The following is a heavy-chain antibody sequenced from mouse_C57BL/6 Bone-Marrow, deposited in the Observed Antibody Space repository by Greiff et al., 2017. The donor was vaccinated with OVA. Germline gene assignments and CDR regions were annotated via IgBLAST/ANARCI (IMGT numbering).Heavy chain of an antibody. CDR2: INPSSGYT. CDR3: ARRDLYYGSSYEDY. J-gene: IGHJ2*01. D-gene: IGHD1-1*01. Sequence: QVQLKESGAELARPGASVKMSCKASGYTFTSYTMHWVKQRPGQGLEWIGYINPSSGYTKYNQKFKDKATLTADKSSSTAYTQLSSLTSEDSAVYYCARRDLYYGSSYEDYWGQGTTLTVSS. CDR1: GYTFTSYT. V-gene: IGHV1-4*01.